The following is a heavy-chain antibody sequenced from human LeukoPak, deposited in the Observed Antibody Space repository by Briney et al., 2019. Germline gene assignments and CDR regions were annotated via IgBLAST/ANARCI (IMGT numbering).Heavy chain of an antibody. CDR3: AKVVDFWSGYCDY. D-gene: IGHD3-3*01. J-gene: IGHJ4*02. CDR2: ISYDGSNK. Sequence: PGRSLRLSCAASGFTFSSYAMHWVRQAPGKGLEWVAVISYDGSNKYYADSVKGRFTISRDNSKNTLYLQMNSLRAEDTAVYYCAKVVDFWSGYCDYWGQGTLVTVSS. CDR1: GFTFSSYA. V-gene: IGHV3-30-3*01.